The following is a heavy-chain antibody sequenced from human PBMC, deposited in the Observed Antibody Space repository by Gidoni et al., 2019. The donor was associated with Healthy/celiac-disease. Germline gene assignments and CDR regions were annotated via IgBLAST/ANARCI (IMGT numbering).Heavy chain of an antibody. CDR1: GFTFSNAW. CDR3: TTAPDYGSGSYYLDY. J-gene: IGHJ4*02. CDR2: IKSKTDGGTT. Sequence: SCAASGFTFSNAWISWVRQAPGKGLEWVGRIKSKTDGGTTDYAAPVKGRFTISRDDSKNTLYLQMNSRKTEDTAVYYCTTAPDYGSGSYYLDYWGQGTLVTVSS. V-gene: IGHV3-15*01. D-gene: IGHD3-10*01.